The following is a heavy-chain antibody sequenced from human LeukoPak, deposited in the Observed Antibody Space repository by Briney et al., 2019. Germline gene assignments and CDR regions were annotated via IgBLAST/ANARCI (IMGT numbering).Heavy chain of an antibody. CDR3: ARARRLYFFVF. CDR1: VGSISNGDYY. D-gene: IGHD3-9*01. V-gene: IGHV4-30-4*01. Sequence: SEPLTLTCTVAVGSISNGDYYWRWIRQPPGEGVAWIGYIYYSISTYYNPSLKIRITISVDTYKLQFYMKRSSVTAADTAVYACARARRLYFFVFWGQGTLVTVSS. J-gene: IGHJ4*02. CDR2: IYYSIST.